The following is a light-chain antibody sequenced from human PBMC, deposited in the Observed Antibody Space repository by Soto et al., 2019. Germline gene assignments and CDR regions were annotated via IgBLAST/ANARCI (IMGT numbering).Light chain of an antibody. V-gene: IGLV1-40*01. J-gene: IGLJ1*01. CDR2: GNS. Sequence: QSVLTQPPSVSGAPGQKVTISCTGSGSNIGAGYDVHWYQQLPGTAPKLLIFGNSNRHSGVPDRFSGSKSDTSASLAITGLQAEDEADYYCQSYDRSLSGSYVFGSGTKVTVL. CDR3: QSYDRSLSGSYV. CDR1: GSNIGAGYD.